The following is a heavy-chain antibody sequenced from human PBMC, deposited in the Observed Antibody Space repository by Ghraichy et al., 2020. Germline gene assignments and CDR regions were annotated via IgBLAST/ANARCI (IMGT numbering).Heavy chain of an antibody. J-gene: IGHJ3*02. CDR1: GFSFRSYW. CDR2: IKIDETEK. D-gene: IGHD4-11*01. V-gene: IGHV3-7*03. CDR3: GRGGPDNSNYAVDI. Sequence: RSLRLSCAASGFSFRSYWMTWVRQAPGKGLEWVANIKIDETEKYYVGSVKGRFTISRDNAKNSLYLQMNSLRAEDTALYYCGRGGPDNSNYAVDIWGQGTMVTVSS.